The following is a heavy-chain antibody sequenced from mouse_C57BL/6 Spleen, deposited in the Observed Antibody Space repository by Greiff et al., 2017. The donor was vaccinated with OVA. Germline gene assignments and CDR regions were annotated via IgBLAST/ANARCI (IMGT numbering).Heavy chain of an antibody. Sequence: EVKVEESGPELVKPGASVKISCKASGYSFTGYYMHWVKQSHGNILDWIGYIYPYNGVSSYNQKFKGKATLTVDKSSSTAYMELRSLTSEDSAVYYCAAPYDYDAFAYWGQGTLVTVSA. D-gene: IGHD2-4*01. V-gene: IGHV1-31*01. J-gene: IGHJ3*01. CDR1: GYSFTGYY. CDR2: IYPYNGVS. CDR3: AAPYDYDAFAY.